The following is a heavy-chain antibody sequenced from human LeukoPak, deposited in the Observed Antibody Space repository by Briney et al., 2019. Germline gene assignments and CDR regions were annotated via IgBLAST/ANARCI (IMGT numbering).Heavy chain of an antibody. V-gene: IGHV4-34*01. CDR1: GDSFSGYY. Sequence: SETLSLTCALSGDSFSGYYWSWIRETPGEGVEWIGEIYHSGSTNYNPSLKSRVTISVDTSQNQCPLKLSSVTAAETAVYYCARVGIDVWGQGTTVTVSS. CDR3: ARVGIDV. CDR2: IYHSGST. J-gene: IGHJ6*02.